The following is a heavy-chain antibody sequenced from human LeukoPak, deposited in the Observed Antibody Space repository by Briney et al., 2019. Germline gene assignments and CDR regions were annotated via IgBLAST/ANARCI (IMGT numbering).Heavy chain of an antibody. CDR3: ASGSYLWGGMDV. CDR1: GDYFSNYG. D-gene: IGHD1-26*01. Sequence: ASVKVSCKASGDYFSNYGFAWVRQAPGQGLEWMGWISADSGDRYYAQNFQHRVTMTTDTSTTTGYMELRSLRSDDTAVYYCASGSYLWGGMDVWGQGTTVTVSS. CDR2: ISADSGDR. J-gene: IGHJ6*02. V-gene: IGHV1-18*01.